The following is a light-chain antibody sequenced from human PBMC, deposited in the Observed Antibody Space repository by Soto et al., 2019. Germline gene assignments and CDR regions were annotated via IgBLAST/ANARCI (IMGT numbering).Light chain of an antibody. CDR2: AAS. CDR3: QKYAGT. V-gene: IGKV1-27*01. J-gene: IGKJ1*01. Sequence: DIQMTQSPSSLSASVGDRVTITCRASQGISNYLAWYQQKPWKVPKLLIYAASTLQSGVPSRFSGSGSGTDFTLTISSLQPEDVATYYCQKYAGTFGQGTKVDIK. CDR1: QGISNY.